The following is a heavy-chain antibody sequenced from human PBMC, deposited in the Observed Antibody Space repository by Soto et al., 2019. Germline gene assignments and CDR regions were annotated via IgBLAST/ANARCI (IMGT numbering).Heavy chain of an antibody. CDR1: GGTFSSYT. Sequence: SVKVSCKASGGTFSSYTISWVRQAPGQGLEWMGRIIPILGIANYAQKFQGRVTITADKSTSTAYMELRSLRSDDTAVYYCATDSGEQTNYYYGMDVWGQGTTVTVSS. CDR2: IIPILGIA. D-gene: IGHD3-10*01. J-gene: IGHJ6*02. V-gene: IGHV1-69*02. CDR3: ATDSGEQTNYYYGMDV.